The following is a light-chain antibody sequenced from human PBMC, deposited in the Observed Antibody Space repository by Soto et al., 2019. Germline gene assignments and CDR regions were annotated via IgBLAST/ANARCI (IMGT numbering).Light chain of an antibody. CDR1: SSDVGAYNF. CDR3: YSYTTSSTYV. CDR2: HVN. Sequence: QSVLTQPASVSGSPGQSITISCTGPSSDVGAYNFVSWYQQHPATVPKLMIYHVNNRPSGVSDRFSGSKSGNTASLTISGLQAEDEADYYCYSYTTSSTYVFGTGTKVTVL. V-gene: IGLV2-14*01. J-gene: IGLJ1*01.